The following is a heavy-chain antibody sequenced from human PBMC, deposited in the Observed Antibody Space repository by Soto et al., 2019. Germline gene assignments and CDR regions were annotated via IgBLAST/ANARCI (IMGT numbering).Heavy chain of an antibody. D-gene: IGHD6-13*01. J-gene: IGHJ3*02. CDR1: GGSISSSNW. CDR3: SGLWQQLVGGGVFDI. Sequence: QVQLQESGPGLVKPSGTLSLTCAVSGGSISSSNWWSWVRQPPGKGLEWIGEIYHSGSTNYNPSLKSRVTLSGEKAKNPFPPKLGFVAAADKAVYFLSGLWQQLVGGGVFDIWGQGTMVTVSS. V-gene: IGHV4-4*02. CDR2: IYHSGST.